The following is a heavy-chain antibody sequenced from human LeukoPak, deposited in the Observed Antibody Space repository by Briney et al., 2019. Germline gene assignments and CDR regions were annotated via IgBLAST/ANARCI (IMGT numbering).Heavy chain of an antibody. Sequence: PGGPLRLSCAAPGFDFKNDWMNWVRQAPGKGLEGVGRIKSKTDGGTTEYAAPVKGRFTISRDDSKNTLYLQMNSLKTEDTAVYYCTKISGNSGYPFDYWGQGTLVTVSS. CDR1: GFDFKNDW. CDR2: IKSKTDGGTT. J-gene: IGHJ4*02. V-gene: IGHV3-15*01. CDR3: TKISGNSGYPFDY. D-gene: IGHD5-12*01.